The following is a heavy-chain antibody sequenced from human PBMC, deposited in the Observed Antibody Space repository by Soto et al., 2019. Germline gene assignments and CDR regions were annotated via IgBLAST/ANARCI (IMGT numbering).Heavy chain of an antibody. J-gene: IGHJ4*02. D-gene: IGHD3-22*01. Sequence: GASVKVSCKASGGTFSSYAISWVRQAPGQGLEWMGGIIPIFGTANYAQKFQGRVTITADESTSTAYMELSSLRSEDTAVYYCARAHYDSSGYWSIRYYFDYWGQGTLVTVSS. CDR2: IIPIFGTA. CDR1: GGTFSSYA. CDR3: ARAHYDSSGYWSIRYYFDY. V-gene: IGHV1-69*13.